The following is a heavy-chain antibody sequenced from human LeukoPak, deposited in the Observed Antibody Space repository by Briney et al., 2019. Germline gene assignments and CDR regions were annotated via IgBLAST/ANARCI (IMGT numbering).Heavy chain of an antibody. CDR3: ARETDFWSGPYYDY. Sequence: SETLSLTCAVSGGSISSSNWWSWVRQPPGKGLEWIGEIYHSGSTNYNPSLKSRVTISVDKSKNQFSLKLSSVTAADTAVYYCARETDFWSGPYYDYWGQGTLVTVSS. V-gene: IGHV4-4*02. CDR2: IYHSGST. D-gene: IGHD3-3*01. J-gene: IGHJ4*02. CDR1: GGSISSSNW.